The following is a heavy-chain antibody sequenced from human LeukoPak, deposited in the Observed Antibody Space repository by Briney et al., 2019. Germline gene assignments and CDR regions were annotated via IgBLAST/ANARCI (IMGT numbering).Heavy chain of an antibody. D-gene: IGHD2-15*01. CDR1: GFTFTTYG. J-gene: IGHJ6*03. V-gene: IGHV3-30*02. Sequence: GGSLRLSCAASGFTFTTYGMHWVRRAPGKGLEWVAVIRNDGTNKYYADSVKGRFTISRDNSNNTVHLQMNRLRTEDTGVDYWSKDHCSRGTCYYCYYMDVWGKGTTVTVSS. CDR2: IRNDGTNK. CDR3: SKDHCSRGTCYYCYYMDV.